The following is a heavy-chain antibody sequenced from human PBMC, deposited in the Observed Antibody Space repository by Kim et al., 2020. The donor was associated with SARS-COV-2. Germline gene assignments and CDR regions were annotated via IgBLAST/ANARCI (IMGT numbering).Heavy chain of an antibody. Sequence: SETLSLTCIVSSDSFSAYYWSWIRQFPGKGLEWIGYIFYSGNTNYSPSLKSQVTISWDTSRSQFSLDLTSVTEADTAVYYCARSEGRASWHHFDYWGQG. CDR3: ARSEGRASWHHFDY. CDR2: IFYSGNT. D-gene: IGHD3-3*02. V-gene: IGHV4-59*01. CDR1: SDSFSAYY. J-gene: IGHJ4*02.